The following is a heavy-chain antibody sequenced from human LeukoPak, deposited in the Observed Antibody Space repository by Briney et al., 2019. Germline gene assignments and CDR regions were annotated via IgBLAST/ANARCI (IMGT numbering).Heavy chain of an antibody. D-gene: IGHD3-10*01. CDR3: ARELGSYGSGPNPRGSDP. CDR1: GYTFTGYY. V-gene: IGHV1-2*02. CDR2: SNPNSCGT. Sequence: ASVKLSCNASGYTFTGYYMHWVRQAPGQGLEWMGWSNPNSCGTNYAQKFQGRVTMTRDTSISTAYMELSRLRSDDTAVYYCARELGSYGSGPNPRGSDPWGQGTLVTVSS. J-gene: IGHJ5*02.